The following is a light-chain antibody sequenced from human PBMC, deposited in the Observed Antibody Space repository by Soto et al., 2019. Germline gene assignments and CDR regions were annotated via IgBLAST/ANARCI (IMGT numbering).Light chain of an antibody. CDR3: ISYTSSSTWV. CDR2: EVS. Sequence: QSVLTQPASVSGSPGQSITISCTGTSRDVGGYNYVSWYQQHPGKAPKLMIYEVSNRPSGASDRFSGSRSGNTASLTISGLQAEDESDYYCISYTSSSTWVFGGGTKVTV. CDR1: SRDVGGYNY. V-gene: IGLV2-14*01. J-gene: IGLJ3*02.